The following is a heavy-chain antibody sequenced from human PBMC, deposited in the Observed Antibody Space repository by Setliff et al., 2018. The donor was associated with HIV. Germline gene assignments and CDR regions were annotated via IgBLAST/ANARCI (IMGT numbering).Heavy chain of an antibody. CDR1: GYTFTSYG. CDR2: ISAYNGNT. D-gene: IGHD2-2*01. Sequence: GASVKVSCKASGYTFTSYGISWVRQAPGQGLEWMGWISAYNGNTNYAQKLQGRVTMTTDTSTSTAYMDLRSLRSDDTAVYYCAGGSVPAAMTPFDYWGQGTLVTVSS. CDR3: AGGSVPAAMTPFDY. V-gene: IGHV1-18*01. J-gene: IGHJ4*02.